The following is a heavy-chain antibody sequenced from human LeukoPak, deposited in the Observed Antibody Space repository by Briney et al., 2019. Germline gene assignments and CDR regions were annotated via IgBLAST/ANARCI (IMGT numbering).Heavy chain of an antibody. CDR1: GFTFDDYG. CDR3: AREGVLWFGELFYYYYYYYMDG. Sequence: PGGSLRLSCAASGFTFDDYGMSWVRQAPGKGLEWVSGINWNGGSTGYADSVKGRFTISRDNAKNSLYLQMNSLRAEYTALYYCAREGVLWFGELFYYYYYYYMDGWVKGTTVTVSS. V-gene: IGHV3-20*04. D-gene: IGHD3-10*01. CDR2: INWNGGST. J-gene: IGHJ6*03.